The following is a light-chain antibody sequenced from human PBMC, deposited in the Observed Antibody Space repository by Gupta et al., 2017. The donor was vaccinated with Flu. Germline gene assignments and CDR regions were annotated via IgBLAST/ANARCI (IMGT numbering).Light chain of an antibody. V-gene: IGKV3-20*01. Sequence: GTLSLSPGERATLSCRASQRISDTYLACYQQRPGQTPRLLIYSASKRATGVTDRFSGGWSGTDFTLTINILDPEEFAVYYCQQYGDSPWTFGQGTKVEIK. CDR2: SAS. CDR1: QRISDTY. J-gene: IGKJ1*01. CDR3: QQYGDSPWT.